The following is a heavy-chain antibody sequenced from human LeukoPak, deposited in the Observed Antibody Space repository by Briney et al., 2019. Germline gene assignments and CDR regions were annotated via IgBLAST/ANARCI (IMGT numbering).Heavy chain of an antibody. CDR1: GYTFTSYD. V-gene: IGHV1-8*02. Sequence: ASVKVSCKASGYTFTSYDINWVRQATGHGLEWMGWMNPNSGNTGYAQKFQGRVTMTTDTSTSTAYMELRSLRSDDTAVYYCARDRFSSGWTPFDYWGQGTLVTVSS. CDR3: ARDRFSSGWTPFDY. J-gene: IGHJ4*02. CDR2: MNPNSGNT. D-gene: IGHD6-19*01.